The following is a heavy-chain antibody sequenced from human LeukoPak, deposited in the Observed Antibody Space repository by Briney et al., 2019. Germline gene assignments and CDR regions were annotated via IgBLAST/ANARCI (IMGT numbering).Heavy chain of an antibody. J-gene: IGHJ4*02. CDR2: MSPNSGDT. CDR1: GYTFTGYY. D-gene: IGHD7-27*01. V-gene: IGHV1-8*02. Sequence: ASVKVSCKASGYTFTGYYMHWVRQAPGQGLEWMGWMSPNSGDTGYAQKFQDRVTMTRNTSISTAHMELSSLRSDDTAVYYCARGPPNWGYDYWGPGTLVTVSS. CDR3: ARGPPNWGYDY.